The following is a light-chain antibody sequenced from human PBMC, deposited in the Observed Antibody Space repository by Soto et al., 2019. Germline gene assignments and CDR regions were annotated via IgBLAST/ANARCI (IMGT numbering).Light chain of an antibody. CDR3: QHYNSWPRA. CDR2: GAS. CDR1: QSVSRN. J-gene: IGKJ1*01. Sequence: EMVMTQSPATLSVSPGERATLSCRASQSVSRNLAWYQQKPGQAPRLLIYGASTRATGVPARFSGSGSGTEFTLNISSLQSEDFAVYHCQHYNSWPRAFGQGTKVESK. V-gene: IGKV3-15*01.